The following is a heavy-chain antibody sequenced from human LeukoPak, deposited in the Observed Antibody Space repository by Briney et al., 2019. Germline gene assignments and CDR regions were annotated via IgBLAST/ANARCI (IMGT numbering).Heavy chain of an antibody. CDR1: GYTFTDYY. CDR3: ATVRKYSSSWYKSYYYYMDV. D-gene: IGHD6-13*01. V-gene: IGHV1-69-2*01. J-gene: IGHJ6*03. CDR2: VDPEDGET. Sequence: ASVKVPCKVSGYTFTDYYMHWVQQAPGKGLEWMGLVDPEDGETIYAEKFQGRVAITADTSTDTAYMELSSLRSEDTAVYYCATVRKYSSSWYKSYYYYMDVWGKGTTVTVSS.